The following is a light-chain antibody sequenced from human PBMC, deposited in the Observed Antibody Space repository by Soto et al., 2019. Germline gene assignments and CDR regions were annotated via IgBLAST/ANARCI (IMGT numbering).Light chain of an antibody. CDR1: QSVTTR. J-gene: IGKJ5*01. CDR3: QQYGGSPIT. CDR2: GAS. Sequence: DIVMTQSPGTLSLSPGERVTLSCRASQSVTTRLAWYQHKPGQAPRLLMSGASSRASGVPVRFSGSGSGTDFTLTISRLEPEDFALYYCQQYGGSPITFGLGTRLEIK. V-gene: IGKV3-20*01.